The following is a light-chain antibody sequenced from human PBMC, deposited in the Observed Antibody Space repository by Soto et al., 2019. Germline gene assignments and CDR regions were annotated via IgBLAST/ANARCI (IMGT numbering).Light chain of an antibody. CDR2: AAT. Sequence: DILMPQSPSSLSASVGDTVSITCRAGQTFNNYLNWYQHKPGKVPKLLIYAATALQSGVPSRFSASASGTDFTLTIINVQPEDCGTYYCQQSYTSQQTFGQGTKVDIK. CDR3: QQSYTSQQT. J-gene: IGKJ2*01. V-gene: IGKV1-39*01. CDR1: QTFNNY.